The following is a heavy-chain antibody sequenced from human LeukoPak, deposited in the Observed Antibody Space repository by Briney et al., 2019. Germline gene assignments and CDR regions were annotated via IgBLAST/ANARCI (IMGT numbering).Heavy chain of an antibody. Sequence: GASVKVSCKASGGTFSSYAVSWVRQAPGQGLEWMGGIIPIFGTANYAQKFQGRVTITADKSTSTAYMELSSLRSEDTAVYYCASSLVGATDFDYWGRGTLVTVSS. V-gene: IGHV1-69*06. CDR3: ASSLVGATDFDY. CDR2: IIPIFGTA. J-gene: IGHJ4*02. D-gene: IGHD1-26*01. CDR1: GGTFSSYA.